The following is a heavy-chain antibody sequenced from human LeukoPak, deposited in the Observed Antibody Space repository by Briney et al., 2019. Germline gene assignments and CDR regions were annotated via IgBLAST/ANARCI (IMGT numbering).Heavy chain of an antibody. Sequence: GSSVKVSCKASGGTFSSYAISWVRQAPGQGLEWMGGIIPTFGTANYAQKFQGRVTITADESTSTAYMELSSLRSEDTAVYYCARDPNYDILTGYYSDYWGQGTLVTVSS. V-gene: IGHV1-69*01. D-gene: IGHD3-9*01. CDR2: IIPTFGTA. CDR1: GGTFSSYA. CDR3: ARDPNYDILTGYYSDY. J-gene: IGHJ4*02.